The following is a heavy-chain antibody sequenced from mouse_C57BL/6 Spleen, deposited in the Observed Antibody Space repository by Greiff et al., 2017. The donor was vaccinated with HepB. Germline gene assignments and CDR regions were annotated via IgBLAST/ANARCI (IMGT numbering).Heavy chain of an antibody. CDR3: ARHAPSWFAY. J-gene: IGHJ3*01. CDR1: GFTFSSYT. CDR2: ISGGGGNT. V-gene: IGHV5-9*01. Sequence: EVKLMESGGGLVKPGGSLKLSCAASGFTFSSYTMSWVRQTPEKRLEWVATISGGGGNTYYPDSVKGRFTISRDTAKNTLYLQMSSLRSEDTALYYCARHAPSWFAYWGQGTLVTVSA.